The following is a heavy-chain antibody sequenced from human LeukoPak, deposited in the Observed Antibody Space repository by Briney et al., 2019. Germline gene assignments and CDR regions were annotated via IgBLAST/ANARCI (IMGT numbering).Heavy chain of an antibody. CDR3: VRHVPVSYPSGFDY. CDR1: GYNFATKW. J-gene: IGHJ4*02. V-gene: IGHV5-51*01. CDR2: IYPGDSDT. D-gene: IGHD3-10*01. Sequence: GESLKISCKGSGYNFATKWIGWVRQMPGKGLEWMGIIYPGDSDTRYSPSFQGQVTISADKSINTAYLQWSSLTASDTAIYYCVRHVPVSYPSGFDYWGQGTLVTVSS.